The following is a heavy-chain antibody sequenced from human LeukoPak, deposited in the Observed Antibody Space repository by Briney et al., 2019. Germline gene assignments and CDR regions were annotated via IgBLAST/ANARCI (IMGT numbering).Heavy chain of an antibody. Sequence: PSETLSLTCTVSGGAISSSTYYWGWIRQPPGKGLEWIGSTYYSGSTYYNSSLKSRVTISVDTSENQFSLKLSSVTAADTAVYYCARHLSVGGYYSQPQYTWFDPWGQGTLVTVSS. CDR1: GGAISSSTYY. J-gene: IGHJ5*02. CDR2: TYYSGST. V-gene: IGHV4-39*01. CDR3: ARHLSVGGYYSQPQYTWFDP. D-gene: IGHD3-22*01.